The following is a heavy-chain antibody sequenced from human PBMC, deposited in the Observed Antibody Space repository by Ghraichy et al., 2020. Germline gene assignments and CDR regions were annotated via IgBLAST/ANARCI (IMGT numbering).Heavy chain of an antibody. J-gene: IGHJ4*02. V-gene: IGHV3-72*01. CDR3: ILSPYCSRTGSSSVPDY. Sequence: GGSLRLSCSASGFSLSDHYMDWVRQAPGKGLEWVGRTGNKANSYTTQYAASVRGRFTISRDDSQKSMSLQMNSLKTEDTAVYYCILSPYCSRTGSSSVPDYWGQGTLVTVSS. D-gene: IGHD2-2*01. CDR2: TGNKANSYTT. CDR1: GFSLSDHY.